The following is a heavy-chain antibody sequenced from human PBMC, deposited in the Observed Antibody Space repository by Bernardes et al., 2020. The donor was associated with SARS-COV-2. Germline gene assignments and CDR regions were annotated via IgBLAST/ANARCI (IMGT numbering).Heavy chain of an antibody. D-gene: IGHD3-10*01. V-gene: IGHV3-30*18. CDR2: ISDDGSTK. CDR3: AKDPGRTNSGGLGY. J-gene: IGHJ1*01. Sequence: GGSLRLSCAASGFTFRTYGMHWVRQAPGRGLEWVALISDDGSTKYYDDSMKGRFTISRDNSKNTVYLQMNSLRPEDTAVYFCAKDPGRTNSGGLGYWGHGTLVTVSS. CDR1: GFTFRTYG.